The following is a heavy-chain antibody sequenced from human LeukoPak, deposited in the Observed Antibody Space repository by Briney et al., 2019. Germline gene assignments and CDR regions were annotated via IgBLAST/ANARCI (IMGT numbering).Heavy chain of an antibody. D-gene: IGHD1-26*01. Sequence: ASVKFSCKASGYTFTGYYMHWVRQAPGQGLEWMGWINPNSGGTNYAQKFQGRVTMTRDTSISTAYMELSRLRSDDTAVYYCARDLVGAIPYYYYYMDVWGKGTTVTVSS. CDR2: INPNSGGT. J-gene: IGHJ6*03. CDR3: ARDLVGAIPYYYYYMDV. CDR1: GYTFTGYY. V-gene: IGHV1-2*02.